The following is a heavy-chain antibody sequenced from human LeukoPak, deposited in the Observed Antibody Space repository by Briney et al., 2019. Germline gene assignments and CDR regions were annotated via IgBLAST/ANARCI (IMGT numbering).Heavy chain of an antibody. CDR1: GFTVSSNY. CDR3: ARGGGLDV. CDR2: IYSGGST. Sequence: GGSLRLSCAASGFTVSSNYMSWVRQAPGKGLEWVSVIYSGGSTYYADSVKGRFTISRDNAKNSLYLQMSNLRAEDTAVYFCARGGGLDVWGQGATVTVSS. J-gene: IGHJ6*02. D-gene: IGHD3-16*01. V-gene: IGHV3-53*01.